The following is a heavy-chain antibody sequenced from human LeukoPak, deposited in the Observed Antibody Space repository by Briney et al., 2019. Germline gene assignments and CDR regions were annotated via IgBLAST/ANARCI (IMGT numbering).Heavy chain of an antibody. CDR1: GFTFSSYW. Sequence: GGSLRLSCVGSGFTFSSYWMSWVRQAPGKGLEWVANIKQDGSEKYYVDSVKGRFTISRDNAKNSLYLQMNSLRAEDTAVYYCARVMGYCSGGSCYCFDYWGQGTLVTVSS. CDR2: IKQDGSEK. J-gene: IGHJ4*02. D-gene: IGHD2-15*01. V-gene: IGHV3-7*03. CDR3: ARVMGYCSGGSCYCFDY.